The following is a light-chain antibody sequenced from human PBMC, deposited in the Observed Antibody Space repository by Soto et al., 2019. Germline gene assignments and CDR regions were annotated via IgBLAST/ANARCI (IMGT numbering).Light chain of an antibody. CDR2: DAS. CDR1: QSISGW. Sequence: DIQMTQSPSTLSASLGDRVTIACRASQSISGWLAWYQQKPGKAPKILIYDASSLKSGVPSRFSGSGSGTEFTLTISSLQADDFATYYCQQDDGYPKTLGQGTKVDIK. CDR3: QQDDGYPKT. J-gene: IGKJ2*01. V-gene: IGKV1-5*01.